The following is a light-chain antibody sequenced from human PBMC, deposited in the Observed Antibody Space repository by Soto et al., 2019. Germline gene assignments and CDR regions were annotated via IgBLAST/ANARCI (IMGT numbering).Light chain of an antibody. CDR3: HQYYSTPPT. CDR2: WAS. J-gene: IGKJ1*01. CDR1: QSVLYSSTDKNY. Sequence: DIVMTQSPDSLAVSLGERATINCKSSQSVLYSSTDKNYLAWYQLKPGQPPKVLISWASTRESGVPDRFSGSGSGTDFSLTISSLHAEDVAVYYCHQYYSTPPTFGQGTKVEIK. V-gene: IGKV4-1*01.